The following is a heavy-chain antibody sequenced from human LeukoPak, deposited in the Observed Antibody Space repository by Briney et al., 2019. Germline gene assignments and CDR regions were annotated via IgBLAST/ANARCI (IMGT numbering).Heavy chain of an antibody. CDR2: IIPIFGTA. Sequence: GASVKVSCKASGGTFSSYAISWVRQAPGQGLEWMGGIIPIFGTANYAQKFQGRVTITADKSTSTAYMELSSLRSEDTAVYYCARDFGGYSYGYYMDVWGKGTTVTVSS. J-gene: IGHJ6*03. CDR1: GGTFSSYA. CDR3: ARDFGGYSYGYYMDV. D-gene: IGHD5-18*01. V-gene: IGHV1-69*06.